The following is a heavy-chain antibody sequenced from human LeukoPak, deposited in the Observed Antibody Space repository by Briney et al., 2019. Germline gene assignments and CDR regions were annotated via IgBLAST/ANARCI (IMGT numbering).Heavy chain of an antibody. Sequence: GGSLRLSCAASGFTFSSYDMHWVRQATGKGLEWVSAIGTAGDTYYPGSVKGRFTISRENAKNSLYLQMNSLRAGDTAVYYCARGVGRDAFDIWGQGTMVTVSS. J-gene: IGHJ3*02. CDR1: GFTFSSYD. CDR3: ARGVGRDAFDI. V-gene: IGHV3-13*01. CDR2: IGTAGDT.